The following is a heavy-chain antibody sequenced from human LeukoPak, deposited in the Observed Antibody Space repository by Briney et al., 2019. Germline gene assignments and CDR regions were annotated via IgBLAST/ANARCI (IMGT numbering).Heavy chain of an antibody. J-gene: IGHJ4*02. Sequence: SETLSLTCTVSGSSISSYYWSWIRQPPGKGLEWIGYIYYSGSTNYNPSLKSRVTISVDTSKNQFSLKLSSVTAADTAVYYCARSGYSGYEHDYWGQGTLVTVSS. CDR1: GSSISSYY. D-gene: IGHD5-12*01. CDR2: IYYSGST. V-gene: IGHV4-59*08. CDR3: ARSGYSGYEHDY.